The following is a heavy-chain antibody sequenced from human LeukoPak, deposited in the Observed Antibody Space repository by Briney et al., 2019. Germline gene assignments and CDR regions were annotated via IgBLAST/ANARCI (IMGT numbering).Heavy chain of an antibody. J-gene: IGHJ4*02. CDR1: GYTLTELS. V-gene: IGHV1-24*01. Sequence: ASVKVSCKVSGYTLTELSMHWVRQAPGKGLEWMGGFDPEDGETIYAQKFQGRVTITADESTSTAYMELSSLRSEDTAVYYCARDSVGAYCGGDCYYYWGQGTLVTVSS. D-gene: IGHD2-21*02. CDR3: ARDSVGAYCGGDCYYY. CDR2: FDPEDGET.